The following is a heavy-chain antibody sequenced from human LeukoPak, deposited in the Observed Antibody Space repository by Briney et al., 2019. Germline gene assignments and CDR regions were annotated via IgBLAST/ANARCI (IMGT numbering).Heavy chain of an antibody. J-gene: IGHJ6*04. CDR2: ISSSGSTI. D-gene: IGHD3-10*02. V-gene: IGHV3-48*03. CDR1: GFTFSSYE. Sequence: GSLRLSCAASGFTFSSYEMNWVRQAPGKGLEWVSYISSSGSTIYYADSVKGRFTITRDNAKNSLYLQMNSLRAEDTAVYYCAELGITMIGGVWGKGTTVTISS. CDR3: AELGITMIGGV.